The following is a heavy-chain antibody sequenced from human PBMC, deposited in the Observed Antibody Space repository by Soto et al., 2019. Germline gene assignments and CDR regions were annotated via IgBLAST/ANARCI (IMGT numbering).Heavy chain of an antibody. J-gene: IGHJ4*02. CDR3: ATRGAQGRWLEFAEY. D-gene: IGHD5-12*01. CDR1: GGTFTSLG. CDR2: IIPISGRT. V-gene: IGHV1-69*01. Sequence: QVQLVQSGAEVKRPGSSVKVSSEASGGTFTSLGFTWVRQAPGQGLEWMGGIIPISGRTTFAPKFLGRVTITADESTRTTYMELTALTSDDTAIYYCATRGAQGRWLEFAEYWGEGTLVTVSS.